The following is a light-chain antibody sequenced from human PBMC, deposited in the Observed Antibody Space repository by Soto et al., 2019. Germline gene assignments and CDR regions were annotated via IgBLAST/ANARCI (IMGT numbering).Light chain of an antibody. V-gene: IGKV2-40*01. CDR3: VQRFEMPYT. CDR2: ALP. Sequence: DIVLTQTPLSLPVTPGEPASISCRSSQSLLNSDDGNTYLDWYLLKPGQFPQLLIYALPYQGTGVPDRVSASGSCGDFTLNIRTVAAGGVRIDYCVQRFEMPYTCGQGTKLE. J-gene: IGKJ2*01. CDR1: QSLLNSDDGNTY.